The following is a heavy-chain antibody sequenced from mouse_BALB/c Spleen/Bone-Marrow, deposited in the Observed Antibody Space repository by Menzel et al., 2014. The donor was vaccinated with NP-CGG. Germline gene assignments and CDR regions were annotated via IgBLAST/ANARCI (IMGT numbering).Heavy chain of an antibody. CDR1: GFNIKDTY. V-gene: IGHV14-3*02. D-gene: IGHD4-1*01. J-gene: IGHJ4*01. CDR3: ARWEYYAMDY. Sequence: EVKLMESGAELVKPGASVKLSCTASGFNIKDTYMHWVKQRPEQGLEWIGRIDPANGNTKYDPKFQGKATITADTSSNTAYPQLSSLTSEDTAVYYCARWEYYAMDYWGQGTSVTVSS. CDR2: IDPANGNT.